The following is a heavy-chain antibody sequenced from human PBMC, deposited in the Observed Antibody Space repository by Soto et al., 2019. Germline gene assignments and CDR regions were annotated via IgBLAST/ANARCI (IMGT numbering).Heavy chain of an antibody. J-gene: IGHJ6*02. CDR3: ATLGNYYGMDV. V-gene: IGHV3-74*01. CDR1: GFTFSSYW. CDR2: INSDGSST. Sequence: LRLSCAASGFTFSSYWMHWVRQAPGKGLVWVSRINSDGSSTSYADTVKGRFTISRDNAKNTLYLQMNSLRAEDTAVYYCATLGNYYGMDVWGQGTTVTVSS.